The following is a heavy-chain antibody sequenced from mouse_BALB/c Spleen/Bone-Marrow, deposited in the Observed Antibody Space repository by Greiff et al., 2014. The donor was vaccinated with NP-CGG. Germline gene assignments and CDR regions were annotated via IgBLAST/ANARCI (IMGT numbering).Heavy chain of an antibody. CDR1: GFSLTSYG. CDR3: ARVGYRYDGYAMDY. V-gene: IGHV2-9*02. J-gene: IGHJ4*01. CDR2: IWAGGST. Sequence: VQLVESGPGLVAPSQSLSITCTVSGFSLTSYGVHWVRQPPGKGLEWLGVIWAGGSTNYNSAHMSRLSISKDNSKSQVFLKMNSLQTDDTAMYYCARVGYRYDGYAMDYWGQGTSVTVSS. D-gene: IGHD2-14*01.